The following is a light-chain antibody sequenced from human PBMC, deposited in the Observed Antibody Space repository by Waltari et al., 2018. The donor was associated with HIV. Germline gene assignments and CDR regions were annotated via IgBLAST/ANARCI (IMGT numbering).Light chain of an antibody. J-gene: IGLJ1*01. Sequence: QSILTQPPSVSAAPGQRVTISCSGSSSNIGNTYVSWYPPFPGTAPKLLIYDNNKRPSGMPGRFSGSKAGTSATLGITGLQTGDEADYYGGTWDSRLSAFVLGTGTSVTVL. CDR2: DNN. CDR1: SSNIGNTY. CDR3: GTWDSRLSAFV. V-gene: IGLV1-51*01.